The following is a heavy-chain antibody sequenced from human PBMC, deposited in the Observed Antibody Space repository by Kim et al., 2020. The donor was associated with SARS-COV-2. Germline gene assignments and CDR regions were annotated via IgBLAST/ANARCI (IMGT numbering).Heavy chain of an antibody. CDR2: IYYSGST. V-gene: IGHV4-39*07. CDR3: ARESESSSWGFDAFDI. J-gene: IGHJ3*02. D-gene: IGHD6-6*01. Sequence: SETLSLTCTVSGGSISSSSYYWGWIRQPPGKGLEWIGSIYYSGSTYYNPSLKSRVTISVDTSKNQFSLKLSSVTAADTAVYYCARESESSSWGFDAFDIWGQGTMVTVSS. CDR1: GGSISSSSYY.